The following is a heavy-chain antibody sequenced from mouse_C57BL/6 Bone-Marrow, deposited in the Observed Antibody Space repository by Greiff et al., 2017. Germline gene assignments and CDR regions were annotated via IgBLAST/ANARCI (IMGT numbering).Heavy chain of an antibody. CDR3: ARNYDYDADY. J-gene: IGHJ2*01. CDR2: IHPNSGST. CDR1: GYTFTSYW. V-gene: IGHV1-64*01. D-gene: IGHD2-4*01. Sequence: QVQLQQSGAELVKPGASVKLSCKASGYTFTSYWMHWVKQRPGQGLEWIGMIHPNSGSTNYNEKFKSKATLTVDKSSSTAYMQLSSLTSEDSAVYYCARNYDYDADYWGQGTTLTVSS.